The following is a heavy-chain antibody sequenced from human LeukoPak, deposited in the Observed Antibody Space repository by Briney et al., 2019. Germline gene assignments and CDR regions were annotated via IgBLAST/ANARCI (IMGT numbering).Heavy chain of an antibody. CDR3: AREVYGDNYFDY. V-gene: IGHV3-7*05. J-gene: IGHJ4*02. CDR1: GFTFSRYW. CDR2: IRQDGSDK. D-gene: IGHD4-17*01. Sequence: GGSLRLSCASSGFTFSRYWMSWVRQAPGKGLEWVANIRQDGSDKYYVDSVKGRFTISRDNAKNSLYLQMNSLRADDTAVYYCAREVYGDNYFDYWGQGTLVTVSS.